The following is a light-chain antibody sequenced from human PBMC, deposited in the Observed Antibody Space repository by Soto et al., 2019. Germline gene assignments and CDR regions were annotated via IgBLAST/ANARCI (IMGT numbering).Light chain of an antibody. CDR3: SSHTSRSTSYV. Sequence: HSALTQPASVSGSPGQSITISCTGTSSYVVGYNYVSWXQQHPGKAPKLMIYDVSYRPSGVSNRFSGSKSANKASLTISGLQADDEADEYCSSHTSRSTSYVFGTGTKV. CDR1: SSYVVGYNY. J-gene: IGLJ1*01. V-gene: IGLV2-14*01. CDR2: DVS.